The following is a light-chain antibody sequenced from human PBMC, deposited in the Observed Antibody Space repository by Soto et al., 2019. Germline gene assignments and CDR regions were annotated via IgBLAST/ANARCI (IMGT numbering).Light chain of an antibody. Sequence: IVLTQSPGTLSLSPGERATLSCRASQTGSNSYLAWYQQKSAQAPRLLIYGVSTRATGIPDRFTGSGSGTDFTLTISRLEPEDFAVYYCQQYVSSPWAFGQGTKVEI. CDR3: QQYVSSPWA. J-gene: IGKJ1*01. CDR2: GVS. CDR1: QTGSNSY. V-gene: IGKV3-20*01.